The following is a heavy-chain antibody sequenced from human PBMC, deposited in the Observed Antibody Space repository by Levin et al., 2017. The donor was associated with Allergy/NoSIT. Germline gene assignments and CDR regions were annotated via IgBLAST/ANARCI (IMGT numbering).Heavy chain of an antibody. Sequence: SETLSLTCAVYGGAFDIYYWTWIRQVPGKGLEWIGEINHSGSSDYNPSLESRVTITVDASKNQFSLRLRSVTAADTAVYYCARAQFLGTLGGWVPSNWGQGTLVTVSP. CDR1: GGAFDIYY. D-gene: IGHD1-7*01. CDR2: INHSGSS. V-gene: IGHV4-34*01. J-gene: IGHJ4*02. CDR3: ARAQFLGTLGGWVPSN.